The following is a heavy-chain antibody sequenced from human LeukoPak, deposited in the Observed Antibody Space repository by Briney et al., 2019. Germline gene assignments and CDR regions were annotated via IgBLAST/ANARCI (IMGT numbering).Heavy chain of an antibody. CDR1: GSTFSRYR. Sequence: PGRSLRLSCADSGSTFSRYRMHWVRQAPGKGLEWVAVISFDGSKKYYADSVKGRFTISRDNSKNTLYLQMNSLRGEDTAVYYCAMLDYGDLISFDFWGQGTLVTVSS. CDR3: AMLDYGDLISFDF. CDR2: ISFDGSKK. V-gene: IGHV3-30*03. J-gene: IGHJ4*02. D-gene: IGHD4-17*01.